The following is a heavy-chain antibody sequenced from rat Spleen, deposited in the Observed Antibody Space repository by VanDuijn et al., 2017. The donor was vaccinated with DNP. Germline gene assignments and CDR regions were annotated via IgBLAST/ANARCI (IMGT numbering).Heavy chain of an antibody. V-gene: IGHV5-22*01. CDR3: AREDTTGAMDV. CDR2: IRFDGATT. D-gene: IGHD1-6*01. CDR1: GFTFSDYY. Sequence: EVQMVESGGGLVQPGRSLKLSCAASGFTFSDYYMAWVRQAPTKGLEWVAYIRFDGATTYYGDSVKGRFTISRDNAKSSLYLQMNSLRSEDMATYYCAREDTTGAMDVWGQGTSVTVSS. J-gene: IGHJ4*01.